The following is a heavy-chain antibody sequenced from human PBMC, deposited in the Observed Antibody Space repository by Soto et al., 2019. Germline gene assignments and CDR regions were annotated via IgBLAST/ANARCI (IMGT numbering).Heavy chain of an antibody. Sequence: GESLKISCKGSVYSFTSYWIGWVRQMPGKGLEWMGIIYPGDSDTRYSPSFQGQVTISADKSISTAYLQWSSLKASDTAMYYCASQEMATKNVDAFDIWGQGTMVTVS. CDR3: ASQEMATKNVDAFDI. V-gene: IGHV5-51*01. CDR2: IYPGDSDT. CDR1: VYSFTSYW. J-gene: IGHJ3*02. D-gene: IGHD5-12*01.